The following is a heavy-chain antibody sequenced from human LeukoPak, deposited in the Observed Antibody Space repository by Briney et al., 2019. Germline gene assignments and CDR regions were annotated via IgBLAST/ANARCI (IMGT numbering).Heavy chain of an antibody. CDR2: IYYSGST. J-gene: IGHJ5*02. CDR3: ARVSRWYSSSWRRFDP. CDR1: GGSISSYY. D-gene: IGHD6-13*01. Sequence: SETLSLTCTVSGGSISSYYWSWIRQPAGKGLEWIGYIYYSGSTNYNPSLKSRVTISVDTSKNQFSLKLSSVTAADTAVYYCARVSRWYSSSWRRFDPWGQGTLVTVSS. V-gene: IGHV4-59*01.